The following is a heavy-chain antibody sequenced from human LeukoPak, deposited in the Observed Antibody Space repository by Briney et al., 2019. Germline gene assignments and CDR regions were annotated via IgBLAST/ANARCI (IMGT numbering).Heavy chain of an antibody. CDR3: ARADKTYYYDSSGYYWYY. CDR2: ISYDGSNE. D-gene: IGHD3-22*01. CDR1: GFTFSSYA. V-gene: IGHV3-30*01. Sequence: PGGSLRLSCAASGFTFSSYAMHWVRQAPGKGLEWVAVISYDGSNEYYADSVKGRFTISRDNSKNTLYLQTNSLRAEDTGVYYCARADKTYYYDSSGYYWYYWGQGTLVTVSS. J-gene: IGHJ4*02.